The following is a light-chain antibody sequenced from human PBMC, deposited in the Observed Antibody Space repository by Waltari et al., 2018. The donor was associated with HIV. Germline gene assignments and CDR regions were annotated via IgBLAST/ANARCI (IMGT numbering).Light chain of an antibody. CDR1: SSNIGAGYD. J-gene: IGLJ3*02. CDR2: GNS. V-gene: IGLV1-40*01. Sequence: QSVLTQPPSVSGAPGQRVTISCTGSSSNIGAGYDVHWYQQLPGTAPKLLICGNSNRPSGVPDRFSGSKSGTSASLAITGLQAEDEADYYCQSYDSSLSVWVFGGGTKLTVL. CDR3: QSYDSSLSVWV.